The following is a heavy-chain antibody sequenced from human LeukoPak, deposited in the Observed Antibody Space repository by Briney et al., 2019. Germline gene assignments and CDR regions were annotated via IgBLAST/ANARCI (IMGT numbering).Heavy chain of an antibody. V-gene: IGHV1-8*03. Sequence: WASVKVSCKASGYTFTSYDINWVRQATGQGVEWMGWMNPNSGNTGYAQKFQGRVTITGNTSISTAYMELSSLRSEDTAVYYCARGSLTGDPFDPWGQGTLVTVSS. CDR2: MNPNSGNT. CDR3: ARGSLTGDPFDP. D-gene: IGHD7-27*01. CDR1: GYTFTSYD. J-gene: IGHJ5*02.